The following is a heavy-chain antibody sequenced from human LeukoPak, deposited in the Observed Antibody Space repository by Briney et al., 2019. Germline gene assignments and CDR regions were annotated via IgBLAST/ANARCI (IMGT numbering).Heavy chain of an antibody. CDR2: IIPIFGTA. D-gene: IGHD2-2*01. Sequence: VASVKVSCKASGGTFSSYAISWVRQAPGQGLERVGGIIPIFGTANYAQKFQGRVTITADESTSTAYMELSSLRSEDTAVYYCARYCSSTSCPISDWGQGTLVTVSS. CDR1: GGTFSSYA. CDR3: ARYCSSTSCPISD. J-gene: IGHJ4*02. V-gene: IGHV1-69*13.